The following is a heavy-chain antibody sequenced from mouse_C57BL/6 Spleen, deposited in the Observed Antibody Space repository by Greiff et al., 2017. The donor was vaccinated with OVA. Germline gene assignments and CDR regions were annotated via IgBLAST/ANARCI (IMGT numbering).Heavy chain of an antibody. CDR3: ARDSNYRSWFAY. CDR2: IDPANGNT. V-gene: IGHV14-3*01. Sequence: EVQRVESVAELVRPGASVKLSCTASGFNIKNTYMHWVKQRPEQGLEWIGRIDPANGNTKYAPKFQGKATITADTSSNTAYLQLSSLTSEDTAIYYCARDSNYRSWFAYWGQGTLVTVSA. D-gene: IGHD2-5*01. J-gene: IGHJ3*01. CDR1: GFNIKNTY.